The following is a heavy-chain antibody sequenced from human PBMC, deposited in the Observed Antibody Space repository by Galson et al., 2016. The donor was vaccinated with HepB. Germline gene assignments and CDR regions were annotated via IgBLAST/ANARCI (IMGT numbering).Heavy chain of an antibody. CDR2: IIPILDTT. CDR3: ASATLSTSTYGNYYYYALDV. D-gene: IGHD4-11*01. CDR1: GGTFSRLA. J-gene: IGHJ6*02. V-gene: IGHV1-69*13. Sequence: SVKVSCKVSGGTFSRLAPSWVRQAPGQGLEWMGGIIPILDTTKYAQNFQGRVRITADESTNTVYIDLSSLKSEDTAVYYCASATLSTSTYGNYYYYALDVWGQGTTVTVS.